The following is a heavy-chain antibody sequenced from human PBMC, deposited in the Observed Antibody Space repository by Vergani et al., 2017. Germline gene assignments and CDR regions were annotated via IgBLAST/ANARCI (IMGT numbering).Heavy chain of an antibody. CDR1: GFSFTTSA. J-gene: IGHJ5*01. V-gene: IGHV3-23*01. CDR3: AKGGLNYWFDS. CDR2: INTNGDYT. D-gene: IGHD3-10*01. Sequence: EVQLLESGGDLVPPGGSLRLSCAASGFSFTTSAMRWVRQAPGKGLEWVSTINTNGDYTRYGDSVKGLFTISRNNSKSTFYLKMNSLRPDDTAIYYCAKGGLNYWFDSWGQGTLVIVS.